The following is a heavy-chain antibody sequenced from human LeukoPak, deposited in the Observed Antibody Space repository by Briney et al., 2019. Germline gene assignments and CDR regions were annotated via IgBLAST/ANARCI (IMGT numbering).Heavy chain of an antibody. Sequence: GGSLRLSCAASGFTVSSNYMSWVRQAPGKGLEWVSVIYSGGSTYYADSVKGRFTISRDNSKNTLYLQMNSLRAEDTAVYYCARTLTHYDILTGYYIRAHDAFDIWGQGTMVTVSS. D-gene: IGHD3-9*01. CDR3: ARTLTHYDILTGYYIRAHDAFDI. J-gene: IGHJ3*02. V-gene: IGHV3-53*01. CDR1: GFTVSSNY. CDR2: IYSGGST.